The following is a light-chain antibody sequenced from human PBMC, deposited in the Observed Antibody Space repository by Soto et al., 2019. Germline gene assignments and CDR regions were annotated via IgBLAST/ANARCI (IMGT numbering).Light chain of an antibody. Sequence: EIVLTQSPGTLSLSPGERATLSCRASQSVSSSYLAWYQQKPGQAPRLLIYGASSSATGIPDRFSGSGSGTDFTLTISRLEPEDFAVYYCQQYGSSRTVGEGTKVESK. J-gene: IGKJ1*01. CDR1: QSVSSSY. CDR3: QQYGSSRT. V-gene: IGKV3-20*01. CDR2: GAS.